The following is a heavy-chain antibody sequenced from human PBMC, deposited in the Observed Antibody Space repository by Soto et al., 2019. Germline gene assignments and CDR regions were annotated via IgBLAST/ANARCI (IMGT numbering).Heavy chain of an antibody. CDR3: AKREGLCSTSSCHGGAFDI. CDR2: ISGSGGAT. V-gene: IGHV3-23*01. J-gene: IGHJ3*02. Sequence: PGGWLRLSXEASGFTFSSYATSWVRQAPGQGLEWVSSISGSGGATYYADSVKGRFTISRDNSKNTLYLQMNSLRAEDTAVYYCAKREGLCSTSSCHGGAFDIWGQRTMVTVSS. CDR1: GFTFSSYA. D-gene: IGHD2-2*01.